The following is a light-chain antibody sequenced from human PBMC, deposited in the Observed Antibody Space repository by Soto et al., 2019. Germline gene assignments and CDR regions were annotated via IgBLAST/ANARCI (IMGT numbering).Light chain of an antibody. J-gene: IGKJ4*01. Sequence: DIVLTQSPGTLSLSPGERATLSCRASQPVAKNYLAWYQQQPGQAPRLLIFGASSRATGIPDRFSGSGSGTDFTLTINRLEPEDFAVYYCQQYASAPLTFGGGTQVEIK. CDR1: QPVAKNY. V-gene: IGKV3-20*01. CDR3: QQYASAPLT. CDR2: GAS.